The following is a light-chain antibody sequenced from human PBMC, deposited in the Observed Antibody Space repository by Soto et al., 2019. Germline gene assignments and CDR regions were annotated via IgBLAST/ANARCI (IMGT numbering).Light chain of an antibody. Sequence: EIVLTQSPGTLSLSPGERATLSCRASQSVSSSYLAWYQQKPGQAPRLLIYGALSRDTGIPDRFSGSGSGTDFTLTIRRLEPEDLAVYYCQQYGSSPWTFGQGTKVEIK. CDR2: GAL. CDR1: QSVSSSY. J-gene: IGKJ1*01. CDR3: QQYGSSPWT. V-gene: IGKV3-20*01.